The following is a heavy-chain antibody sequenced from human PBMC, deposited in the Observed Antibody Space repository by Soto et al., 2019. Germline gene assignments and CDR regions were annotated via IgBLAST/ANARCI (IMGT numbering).Heavy chain of an antibody. CDR2: MNQDGSEK. CDR3: ARDGVGANPLDY. J-gene: IGHJ4*02. CDR1: GFTFRSYW. V-gene: IGHV3-7*01. D-gene: IGHD3-16*01. Sequence: GVLRLSCAASGFTFRSYWMSWVRQAPGKGLEWVANMNQDGSEKYFVGSVKGRFTISRDNAKSSLYLQMNSLRAEDTAVYYCARDGVGANPLDYWGQGTLVTVSS.